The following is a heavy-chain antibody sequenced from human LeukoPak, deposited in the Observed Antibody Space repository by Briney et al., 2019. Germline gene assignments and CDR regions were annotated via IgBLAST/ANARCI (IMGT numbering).Heavy chain of an antibody. CDR2: ISRSSSYI. D-gene: IGHD6-6*01. CDR1: GFTFSSYT. J-gene: IGHJ5*02. CDR3: AGGREGIAARWWVEEPRWYFFDP. Sequence: PGGSLRLSCAASGFTFSSYTMNWVRQAPGKGLEWVSSISRSSSYIYYADSVKGRFTISRDNAMNSLDLQMNSLRAEDTAVYYCAGGREGIAARWWVEEPRWYFFDPWGQGTLVTVSS. V-gene: IGHV3-21*01.